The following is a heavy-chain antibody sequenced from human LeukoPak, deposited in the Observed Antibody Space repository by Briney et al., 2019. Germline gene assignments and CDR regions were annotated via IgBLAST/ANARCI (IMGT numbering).Heavy chain of an antibody. CDR1: GFSFDDYG. Sequence: GGSRRLSCAASGFSFDDYGLTWARQAPGKGLEWVSGINWNGDSTDYADTVKGRFTISRDNAKNSLYLQMNSLRAEDTALYYCARDLRVVVTGSFDSWGQGTLVTVSS. V-gene: IGHV3-20*04. CDR2: INWNGDST. J-gene: IGHJ4*02. CDR3: ARDLRVVVTGSFDS. D-gene: IGHD3-22*01.